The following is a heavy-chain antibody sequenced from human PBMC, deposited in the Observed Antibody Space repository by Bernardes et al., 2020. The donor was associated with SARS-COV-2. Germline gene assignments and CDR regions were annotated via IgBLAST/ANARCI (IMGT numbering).Heavy chain of an antibody. D-gene: IGHD1-20*01. J-gene: IGHJ4*02. CDR3: ARVNDRYNWNSFGY. V-gene: IGHV3-74*01. CDR1: GFTFSSYW. CDR2: INSDGSST. Sequence: GGSLRLSCAASGFTFSSYWMHWVRQAPGKGLVWVSRINSDGSSTSYADSVKGRFTISRDNAKNTLYLQMNSLRAEDTAVYYCARVNDRYNWNSFGYWGQGTLVTVSS.